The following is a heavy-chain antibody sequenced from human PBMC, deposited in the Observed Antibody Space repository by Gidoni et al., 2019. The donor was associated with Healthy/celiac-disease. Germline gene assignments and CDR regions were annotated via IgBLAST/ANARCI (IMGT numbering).Heavy chain of an antibody. V-gene: IGHV1-69*01. CDR1: GGTFSRYA. CDR3: ARDSLLRSGYDLGYFDY. J-gene: IGHJ4*02. CDR2: IIPIFGTA. D-gene: IGHD5-12*01. Sequence: QVQLVQSGAEVKKPGSSVKVSCKASGGTFSRYAISWVRQAPGQGLEWMGGIIPIFGTANYAQKFQGRVTITADESTSTAYMELSSLRSEDTAVYYCARDSLLRSGYDLGYFDYWGQGTLVTVSS.